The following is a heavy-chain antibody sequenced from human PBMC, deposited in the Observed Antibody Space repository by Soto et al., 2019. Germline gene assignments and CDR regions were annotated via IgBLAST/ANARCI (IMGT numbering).Heavy chain of an antibody. CDR3: AVDPAGMSKGY. CDR1: GGTFSSYT. CDR2: IIPILGIA. D-gene: IGHD3-10*01. V-gene: IGHV1-69*02. Sequence: QVQLVQSGAEVKKPGSSVKVSCKASGGTFSSYTISWVRQAPGQGLEWMGRIIPILGIANYAQKFQGRVTITADKPTSSAYMELRSLRSEDTAVYYCAVDPAGMSKGYWGQGTLVTVSS. J-gene: IGHJ4*02.